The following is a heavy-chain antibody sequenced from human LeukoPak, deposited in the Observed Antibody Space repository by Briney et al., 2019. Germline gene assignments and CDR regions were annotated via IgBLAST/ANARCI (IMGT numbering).Heavy chain of an antibody. Sequence: ASVKVSCKASGFIFTKYGISWVRQAPGQGLEWMGWISGYNGNTNYAQKLQGRVTMTTDTSTSTAYMELRSLRSDDTAVYYCARDPSNSSGWKTWFGPWGQGTLVTVTS. CDR3: ARDPSNSSGWKTWFGP. D-gene: IGHD6-19*01. V-gene: IGHV1-18*01. CDR1: GFIFTKYG. J-gene: IGHJ5*02. CDR2: ISGYNGNT.